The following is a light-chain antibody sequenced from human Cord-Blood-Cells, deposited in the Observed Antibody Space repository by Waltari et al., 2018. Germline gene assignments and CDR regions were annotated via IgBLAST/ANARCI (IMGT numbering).Light chain of an antibody. CDR1: SLRSYY. J-gene: IGLJ2*01. V-gene: IGLV3-19*01. CDR2: GKN. Sequence: SSELTQDPAVSVALGQTVRITCQGDSLRSYYASWYQQKPGQAPVLVIYGKNNRPSGIPDRLSGSSSGNTASLTITGAQAEDDADYYCNSRDSSGNHVVFGGGTKLTVL. CDR3: NSRDSSGNHVV.